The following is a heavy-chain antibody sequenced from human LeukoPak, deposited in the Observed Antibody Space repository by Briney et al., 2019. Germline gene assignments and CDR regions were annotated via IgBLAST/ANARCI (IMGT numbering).Heavy chain of an antibody. V-gene: IGHV1-69*04. D-gene: IGHD1-26*01. CDR3: ARDVWESTYYYYYGMDV. CDR2: IIPILGIA. CDR1: GGTFSSYT. Sequence: SVKVSCKASGGTFSSYTISWVRQAPGQGLEWMGRIIPILGIANYGQKFQGRVTITADKSTSTAYMELSSLRSEDTAVYYCARDVWESTYYYYYGMDVWGQGTTVTVSS. J-gene: IGHJ6*02.